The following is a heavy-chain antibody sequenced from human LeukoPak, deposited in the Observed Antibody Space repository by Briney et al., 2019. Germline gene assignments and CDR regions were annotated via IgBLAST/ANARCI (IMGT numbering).Heavy chain of an antibody. Sequence: SETLSLTCTVSGGSISSSSYYWGWIRQPPGKGLEWIGSIYYSGSTYYNPSLKSRVTISVDTSKNQFSLKLSSVTAADTAVYYCASSTRYSSSWYATDDAFDIWGQGTMVTVSS. J-gene: IGHJ3*02. V-gene: IGHV4-39*01. D-gene: IGHD6-13*01. CDR1: GGSISSSSYY. CDR3: ASSTRYSSSWYATDDAFDI. CDR2: IYYSGST.